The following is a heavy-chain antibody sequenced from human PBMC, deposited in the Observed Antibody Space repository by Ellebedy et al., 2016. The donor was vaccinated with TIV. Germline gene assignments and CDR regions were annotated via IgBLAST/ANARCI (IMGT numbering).Heavy chain of an antibody. CDR3: ARGYSEPFVFHFYSYHYVMDV. CDR2: VIPILGIT. J-gene: IGHJ6*02. V-gene: IGHV1-69*04. D-gene: IGHD1-1*01. CDR1: GGNFRNYA. Sequence: AASVKVSCKASGGNFRNYAFNWVRHAPGQGLEWMGRVIPILGITNYAQKFQGRFTITADTSTSTVYMELSSLRSEETALYYCARGYSEPFVFHFYSYHYVMDVWGQGTTVTVSS.